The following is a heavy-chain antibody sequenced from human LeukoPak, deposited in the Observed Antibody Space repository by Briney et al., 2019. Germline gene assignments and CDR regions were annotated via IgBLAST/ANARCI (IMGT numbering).Heavy chain of an antibody. D-gene: IGHD1-14*01. V-gene: IGHV7-4-1*02. J-gene: IGHJ5*02. CDR2: INTNTGNP. CDR3: ARGRVTYRLNWFDP. Sequence: GASVKVSCKASGYTFTSYAMNWVRQAPGQGLEWMGWINTNTGNPTYAQGFTGRFVFSLDTSVSTAYLQLNSLRADDTAVYYCARGRVTYRLNWFDPWGQGTLVTVSS. CDR1: GYTFTSYA.